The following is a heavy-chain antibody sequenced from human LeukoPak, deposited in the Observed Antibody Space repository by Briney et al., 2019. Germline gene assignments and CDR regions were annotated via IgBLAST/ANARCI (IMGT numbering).Heavy chain of an antibody. D-gene: IGHD3-16*01. CDR2: IYSGGST. CDR1: GFTLSSNY. V-gene: IGHV3-66*01. CDR3: ARGRKYYDYVWGSYPISDY. Sequence: GRSLRLSCAASGFTLSSNYMSWVRQAPGKGLEWVSVIYSGGSTYYADSVKGRFTISRDNSKNTLYLQMDSLRAEDTAVYYCARGRKYYDYVWGSYPISDYWGQGTLVTVSS. J-gene: IGHJ4*02.